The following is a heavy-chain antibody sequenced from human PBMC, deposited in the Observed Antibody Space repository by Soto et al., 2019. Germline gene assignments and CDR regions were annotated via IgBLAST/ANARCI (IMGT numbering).Heavy chain of an antibody. D-gene: IGHD3-9*01. Sequence: GGSLRLSCAASGFTFSSYAMSWVRQAPGKGLEWVSAISGSGGSTYYADSVKGRFTISRDNSKNTLYLQMNSLRAEDTAVYYCAPDRKDWVDKRFDYWGQGTLVTVSS. CDR2: ISGSGGST. CDR3: APDRKDWVDKRFDY. J-gene: IGHJ4*02. V-gene: IGHV3-23*01. CDR1: GFTFSSYA.